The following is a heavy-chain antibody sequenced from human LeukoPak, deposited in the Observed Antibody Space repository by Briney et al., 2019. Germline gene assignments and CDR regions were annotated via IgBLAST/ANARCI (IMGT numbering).Heavy chain of an antibody. Sequence: SETLSLTCAVYGGSFSGYYWSWIRQPPGKGLEWIGEINHSGSTNYNPSLKSRATISVDTSKNQFSLKLTSVTAADTAVYYCARNAGSDYPEWWGQGTLVTVSS. D-gene: IGHD4-17*01. CDR1: GGSFSGYY. CDR3: ARNAGSDYPEW. J-gene: IGHJ4*02. CDR2: INHSGST. V-gene: IGHV4-34*01.